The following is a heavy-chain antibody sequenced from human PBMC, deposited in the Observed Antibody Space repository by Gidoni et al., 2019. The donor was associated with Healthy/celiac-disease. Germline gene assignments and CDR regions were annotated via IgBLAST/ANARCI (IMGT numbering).Heavy chain of an antibody. Sequence: QVQLVQSGAEVKKPGASVKVSCKASGYTVPGYYMHWVRQAPGQGLEWMGWINPNSGGTNYAQKFQGRGTMTRDTSISTAYMELSRLRSDDTAVYYCARNRGIAVAGTAVDYWGQGTLVTVSS. CDR3: ARNRGIAVAGTAVDY. CDR2: INPNSGGT. CDR1: GYTVPGYY. V-gene: IGHV1-2*02. D-gene: IGHD6-19*01. J-gene: IGHJ4*02.